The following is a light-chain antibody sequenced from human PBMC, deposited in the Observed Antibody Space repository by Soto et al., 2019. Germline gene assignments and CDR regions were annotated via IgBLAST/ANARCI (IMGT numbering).Light chain of an antibody. CDR1: QSVSTCF. CDR2: GXS. J-gene: IGKJ5*01. V-gene: IGKV3-20*01. Sequence: IVLTHSPGTLSLSPGGRATLSCRARQSVSTCFLARYRQKPGQAPSLXIYGXSSRATGSPDRFSGSGSGTDFTLTISRLEPEDFAVYYFQQYGNSPRTFGQGTRLEI. CDR3: QQYGNSPRT.